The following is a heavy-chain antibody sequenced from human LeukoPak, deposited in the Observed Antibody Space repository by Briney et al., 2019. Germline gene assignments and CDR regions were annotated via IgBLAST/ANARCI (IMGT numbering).Heavy chain of an antibody. CDR3: ARDNKMATSNNGDAAITYYFDY. D-gene: IGHD5-24*01. CDR2: TYYRSKWYY. Sequence: SQTLSLTCAISGDSVSTDSGAWNWIRQSPSRGLEWLGRTYYRSKWYYDYAVSVKSRITVNPDTSKNQVSLHLNSVTPEDTAVYYCARDNKMATSNNGDAAITYYFDYWGQGTLVTVSS. CDR1: GDSVSTDSGA. V-gene: IGHV6-1*01. J-gene: IGHJ4*02.